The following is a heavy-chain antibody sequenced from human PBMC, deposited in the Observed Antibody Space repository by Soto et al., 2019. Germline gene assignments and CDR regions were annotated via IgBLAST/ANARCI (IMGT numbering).Heavy chain of an antibody. D-gene: IGHD2-2*01. Sequence: SETLSLTCAVCGGCFRGYYWTWSRKPPGKGLEGIGESNHRGSTNYNPSLKSRVTISVDTSKNQFSLKLSSVTAAATAVYYCARGPSSRRPAAIHYWGQGTLVTVSS. V-gene: IGHV4-34*01. J-gene: IGHJ4*02. CDR1: GGCFRGYY. CDR3: ARGPSSRRPAAIHY. CDR2: SNHRGST.